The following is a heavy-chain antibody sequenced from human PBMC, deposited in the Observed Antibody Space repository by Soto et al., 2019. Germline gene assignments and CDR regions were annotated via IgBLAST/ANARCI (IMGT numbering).Heavy chain of an antibody. CDR2: ISGSGGST. CDR3: AEDLLGIFGVFDAFDI. CDR1: GFTFSSYA. Sequence: PGGSLRLSCAASGFTFSSYAMSWVRQAPGKGLEWVSAISGSGGSTYYADSVKGRFTISRDNSKNTLYLQMNSLRAEDTAVYYCAEDLLGIFGVFDAFDIWGQGTMVTVSS. J-gene: IGHJ3*02. V-gene: IGHV3-23*01. D-gene: IGHD3-3*01.